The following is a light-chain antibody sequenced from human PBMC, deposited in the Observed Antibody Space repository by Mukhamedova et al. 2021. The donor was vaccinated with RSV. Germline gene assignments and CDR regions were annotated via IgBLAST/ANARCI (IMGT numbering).Light chain of an antibody. CDR2: AAS. J-gene: IGKJ2*01. V-gene: IGKV1-17*01. Sequence: ASVGDRVTITCRASQGIRNDLGWYQQKPGKAPKRLIYAASSLQSGVPSKFSGTISSLQPEDFATYYCLQHNSYPPYTFGQGTQLE. CDR1: QGIRND. CDR3: LQHNSYPPYT.